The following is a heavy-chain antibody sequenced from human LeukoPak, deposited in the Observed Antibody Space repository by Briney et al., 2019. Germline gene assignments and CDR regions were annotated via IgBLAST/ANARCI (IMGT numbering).Heavy chain of an antibody. Sequence: PSGTLSLTCAVYGGPFSGYYWSWIRQPPGKGLEWIGEINHSGSTNYNPSLKSRVTISVDTSKNQFSLKLSSVAAADTAVYYCARGGYYDCVWGSYRTYYFDYWGQGTLVTVSS. D-gene: IGHD3-16*02. V-gene: IGHV4-34*01. CDR1: GGPFSGYY. CDR2: INHSGST. J-gene: IGHJ4*02. CDR3: ARGGYYDCVWGSYRTYYFDY.